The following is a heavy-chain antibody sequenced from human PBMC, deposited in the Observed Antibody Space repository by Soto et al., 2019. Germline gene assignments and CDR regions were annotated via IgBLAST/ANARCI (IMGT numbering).Heavy chain of an antibody. CDR3: ARVRDWFDP. CDR2: IDHSGYT. D-gene: IGHD3-3*01. V-gene: IGHV4-34*01. J-gene: IGHJ5*02. CDR1: GGSFSGYY. Sequence: SKPLSLTCAVYGGSFSGYYWNWIRQPPGKGLEWIGEIDHSGYTNYNPSLKSRVTISVDTSKNQFSLRLTSVTAADTAVYYCARVRDWFDPWGQGTLVTVSS.